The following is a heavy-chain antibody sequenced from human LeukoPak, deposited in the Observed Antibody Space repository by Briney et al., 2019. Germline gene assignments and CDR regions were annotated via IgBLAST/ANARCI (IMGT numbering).Heavy chain of an antibody. V-gene: IGHV3-7*05. J-gene: IGHJ3*02. CDR1: GFTFSRYW. CDR2: IKMDGSEK. CDR3: ARGGNYAHDAFDM. D-gene: IGHD3-16*01. Sequence: GGSLRLSCAVSGFTFSRYWMSWVRQAPGKGLECVANIKMDGSEKHYADSVKGRFTISRDNAKSSLYVEMNTLRAEDTAVYYCARGGNYAHDAFDMWGQGTMVTVSS.